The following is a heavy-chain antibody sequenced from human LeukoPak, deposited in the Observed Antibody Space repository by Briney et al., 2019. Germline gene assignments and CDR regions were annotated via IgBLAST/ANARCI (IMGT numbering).Heavy chain of an antibody. V-gene: IGHV1-8*01. J-gene: IGHJ6*02. CDR3: ARVESCSGGSCYFYYYYGMDV. Sequence: GASVKVSCKASGYTFTSYDINWVRPATGQGLEWMGWMNPNSGNTGYAQKFQGRVTMTRNTSISTAYMELSSLRSEDTAVYYCARVESCSGGSCYFYYYYGMDVWGQGTTVTVSS. CDR2: MNPNSGNT. D-gene: IGHD2-15*01. CDR1: GYTFTSYD.